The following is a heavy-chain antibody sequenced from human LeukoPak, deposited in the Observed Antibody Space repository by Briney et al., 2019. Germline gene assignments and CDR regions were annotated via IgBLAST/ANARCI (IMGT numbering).Heavy chain of an antibody. J-gene: IGHJ4*02. V-gene: IGHV5-51*01. Sequence: PVASLKISCKGSGYSLTSYWIGWVRQMPGKSLEWMGIIYPPDSDTTYSPSFRGQVTFSVDKSTSTAYLQCSGLKASDTAIYYCARIGGRHFDYWGQGTLVTVSS. CDR3: ARIGGRHFDY. CDR1: GYSLTSYW. CDR2: IYPPDSDT.